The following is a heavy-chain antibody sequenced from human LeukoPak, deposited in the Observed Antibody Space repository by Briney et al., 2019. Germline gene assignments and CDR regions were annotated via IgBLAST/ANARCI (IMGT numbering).Heavy chain of an antibody. CDR2: IKQDGSEK. Sequence: GGSLRLSCAASGFTFSSYWMSWVRQAPGKGLEWVANIKQDGSEKYYVDSVKGRFTISRDNAKNSLYLQMNSLRAEDTAAYYCAREYYDFWSGREYYFDYWGQGTLVTVSS. D-gene: IGHD3-3*01. V-gene: IGHV3-7*01. CDR1: GFTFSSYW. J-gene: IGHJ4*02. CDR3: AREYYDFWSGREYYFDY.